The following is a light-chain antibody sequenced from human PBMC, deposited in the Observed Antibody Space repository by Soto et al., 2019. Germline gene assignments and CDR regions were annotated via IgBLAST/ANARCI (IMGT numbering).Light chain of an antibody. CDR2: KAS. CDR1: QRISSS. Sequence: DIQMTQSPSTLSASVGDRVTITCRASQRISSSLAWYQQKPGKAPKLLIYKASSLESGVPSGFSGSGSGTEFTLTISILEADDFATYYCQQYNSYSWTFGQGTKVEIK. J-gene: IGKJ1*01. CDR3: QQYNSYSWT. V-gene: IGKV1-5*03.